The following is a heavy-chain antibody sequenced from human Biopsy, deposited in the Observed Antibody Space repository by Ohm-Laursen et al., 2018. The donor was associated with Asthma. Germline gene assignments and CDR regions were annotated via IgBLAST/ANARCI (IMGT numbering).Heavy chain of an antibody. D-gene: IGHD3-9*01. V-gene: IGHV2-5*02. CDR3: ALSQDSGFDDHSPSWFDP. CDR2: IYWDDDK. Sequence: TQTLTLTCSFSGFSLRTPGVGVGWIRQPPGKALEWLALIYWDDDKRYSPSLKSRLTIAKDTSKNQVVLTMTNMDPVDTATYYCALSQDSGFDDHSPSWFDPWGQGTLVTVSS. CDR1: GFSLRTPGVG. J-gene: IGHJ5*02.